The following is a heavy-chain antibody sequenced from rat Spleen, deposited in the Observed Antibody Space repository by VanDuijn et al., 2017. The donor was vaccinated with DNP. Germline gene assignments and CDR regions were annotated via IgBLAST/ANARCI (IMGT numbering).Heavy chain of an antibody. CDR2: ITNTGGST. CDR3: ATGPITTFAY. Sequence: EVQLVESGGGLVQPGSSLKVSCVASGFTFNNYWMTWIRQAPGKGLEWVASITNTGGSTYYRDSVKGRFTISRDNAKSTLYLQMDSLRSEDTATYYCATGPITTFAYWGQGTLVTVSS. CDR1: GFTFNNYW. V-gene: IGHV5-31*01. D-gene: IGHD1-10*01. J-gene: IGHJ3*01.